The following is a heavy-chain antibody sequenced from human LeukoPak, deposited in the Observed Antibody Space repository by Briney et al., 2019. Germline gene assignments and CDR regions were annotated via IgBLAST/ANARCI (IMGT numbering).Heavy chain of an antibody. CDR1: GFTFSSYG. Sequence: GGSLRLSXAASGFTFSSYGMHWVRQAPGKGLEWVAFIRYDGGNKYYADSVKGRFTISRDNSKNTLYLQMNSLRAEDTAVYYCAKDSSSHPRGFDYWGQGTLVTVSS. V-gene: IGHV3-30*02. CDR2: IRYDGGNK. J-gene: IGHJ4*02. CDR3: AKDSSSHPRGFDY. D-gene: IGHD6-13*01.